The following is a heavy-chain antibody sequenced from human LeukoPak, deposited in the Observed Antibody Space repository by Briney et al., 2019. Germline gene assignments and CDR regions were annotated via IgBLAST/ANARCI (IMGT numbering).Heavy chain of an antibody. CDR1: GFTFSSYA. CDR2: ISGSGGSA. J-gene: IGHJ4*02. CDR3: ASRPTSAAVAPSDY. V-gene: IGHV3-23*01. Sequence: GGSLRLSCAASGFTFSSYAMSWVRQAPGKGLEWVSAISGSGGSAYYADSVKGRFTVSRDNSKNTLYLQMNSLRAEDTATYYCASRPTSAAVAPSDYWGQGTLVTVSS. D-gene: IGHD6-19*01.